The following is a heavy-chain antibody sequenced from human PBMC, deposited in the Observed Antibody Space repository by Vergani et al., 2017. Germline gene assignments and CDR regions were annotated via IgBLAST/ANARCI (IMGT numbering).Heavy chain of an antibody. Sequence: QVQLQQWGAGLLKPSETLSITCAVDGGSFSGYYWSWIRQPPGKGREWIGEINHSGSTNYNPSLKSRVTISVETSKNKFSLKLSTVTAADTAVYYCARGGIDYVNYMDVWGKGTTVSVSS. J-gene: IGHJ6*03. CDR2: INHSGST. V-gene: IGHV4-34*01. CDR1: GGSFSGYY. CDR3: ARGGIDYVNYMDV. D-gene: IGHD3-16*01.